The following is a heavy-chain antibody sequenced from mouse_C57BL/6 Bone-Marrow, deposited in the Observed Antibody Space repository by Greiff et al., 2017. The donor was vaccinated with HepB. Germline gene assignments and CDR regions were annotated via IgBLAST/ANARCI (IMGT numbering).Heavy chain of an antibody. CDR2: IWWDDDK. CDR1: GFSLSTFGMG. J-gene: IGHJ3*01. Sequence: QVTLKECGPGILQPSQTLSLTCSFSGFSLSTFGMGVGWIRQPSGKGLEWLAHIWWDDDKYYNPALKSRLTISKDTSKNQVFLKIANVDTADTATYYCARRSGDYYGSSPAWFAYWGQGTLVTVSA. D-gene: IGHD1-1*01. V-gene: IGHV8-8*01. CDR3: ARRSGDYYGSSPAWFAY.